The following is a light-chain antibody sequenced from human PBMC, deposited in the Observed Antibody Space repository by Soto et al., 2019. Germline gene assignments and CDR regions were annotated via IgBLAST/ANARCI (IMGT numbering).Light chain of an antibody. Sequence: DIQMTQSPSSLSASVGDTVSITCQASQHITNYLNWYRHKPGKAPELLIYDASRLESGVPSRFRASGSGTEFTFSLCSLQPEDFATFSGQQYDSFPYTFGQGTKLEI. V-gene: IGKV1-33*01. CDR3: QQYDSFPYT. CDR2: DAS. CDR1: QHITNY. J-gene: IGKJ2*01.